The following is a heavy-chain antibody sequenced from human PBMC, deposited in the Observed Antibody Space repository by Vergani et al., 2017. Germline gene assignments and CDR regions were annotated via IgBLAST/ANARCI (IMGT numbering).Heavy chain of an antibody. J-gene: IGHJ6*02. V-gene: IGHV4-61*02. D-gene: IGHD6-13*01. Sequence: QVQLQESGPGLVRPSQTLSLTCTVSCVSIRSGSYYLSWFRHPAGKGLDWIGRFYTGGGTSYNHSLKSRVTISVDTSKNKFSLQLSSVTAADTAVYYCAREPLYSTTWPFLILDMDVGGQGTTVTVSS. CDR1: CVSIRSGSYY. CDR3: AREPLYSTTWPFLILDMDV. CDR2: FYTGGGT.